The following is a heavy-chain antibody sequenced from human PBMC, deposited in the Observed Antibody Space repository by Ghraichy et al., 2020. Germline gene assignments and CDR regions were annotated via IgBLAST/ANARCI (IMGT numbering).Heavy chain of an antibody. D-gene: IGHD3-22*01. V-gene: IGHV1-2*02. J-gene: IGHJ4*02. CDR1: GYTFTGYY. CDR2: ISPNSGST. CDR3: ARVYYDHSSAYYYDY. Sequence: ASVKVSCKASGYTFTGYYMHWVRQAPGQGLEWMGWISPNSGSTNYAQKFQGRVSMTRDTSISTAYMELSRLRSDDTAVYYCARVYYDHSSAYYYDYWGQGTLVTVSS.